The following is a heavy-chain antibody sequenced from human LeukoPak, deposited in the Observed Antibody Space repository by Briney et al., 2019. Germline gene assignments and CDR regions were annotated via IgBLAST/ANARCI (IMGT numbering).Heavy chain of an antibody. V-gene: IGHV1-18*01. CDR1: GYTFSNYG. Sequence: ASVKVSCKTSGYTFSNYGISWVRPAPGQGLEWMGWISAYNGNTNYAQKLQGRVTMTTDTSTTTACMELRSLRSDDTAVYYCARDLGSSYDENFDYWGQGTLVTVSS. CDR2: ISAYNGNT. CDR3: ARDLGSSYDENFDY. J-gene: IGHJ4*02. D-gene: IGHD6-6*01.